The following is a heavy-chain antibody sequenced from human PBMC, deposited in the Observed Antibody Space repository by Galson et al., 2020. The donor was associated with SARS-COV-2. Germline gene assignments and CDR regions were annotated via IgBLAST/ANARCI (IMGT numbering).Heavy chain of an antibody. D-gene: IGHD3-22*01. V-gene: IGHV3-23*01. CDR2: ISGSGGST. J-gene: IGHJ4*02. CDR3: AKDRDYYDSSGYYGYFDY. Sequence: GESLKISCAASGFTFSSYAMSWVRQAPGKGLEWVSAISGSGGSTYYADSVKGRFTISRDNSKNTLYLQMNSLRAEDTAVYYCAKDRDYYDSSGYYGYFDYWGQGTLVTVSS. CDR1: GFTFSSYA.